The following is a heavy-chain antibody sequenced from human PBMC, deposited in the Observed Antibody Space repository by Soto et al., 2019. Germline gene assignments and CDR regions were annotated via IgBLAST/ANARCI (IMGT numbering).Heavy chain of an antibody. Sequence: EVQLVESGGGLVQPGGSLRLSCAASGFTFSSYAMHWVRQSPGKGLEYVSAISSNGGSKYYANSVKGRFTISRDNSKNTLYLQLGSLRAEDMAVYYCARAVIAAAGTIWYFDLWGRGTLVTVSS. CDR1: GFTFSSYA. V-gene: IGHV3-64*01. D-gene: IGHD6-13*01. CDR3: ARAVIAAAGTIWYFDL. CDR2: ISSNGGSK. J-gene: IGHJ2*01.